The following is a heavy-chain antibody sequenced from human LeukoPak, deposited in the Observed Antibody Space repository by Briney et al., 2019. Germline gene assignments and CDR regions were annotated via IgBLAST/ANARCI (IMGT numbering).Heavy chain of an antibody. V-gene: IGHV4-39*01. J-gene: IGHJ4*02. CDR1: GGSISSSSYY. CDR2: IYYSGST. CDR3: ARRPKRKYSSSPYDY. Sequence: SETLSLTCTVSGGSISSSSYYWGWIRQPPGKGLEWIGSIYYSGSTYYNPSLKSRVTISVDTSKNQFSLKLSSVTAADTAVYCCARRPKRKYSSSPYDYWGQGTLVTVSS. D-gene: IGHD6-6*01.